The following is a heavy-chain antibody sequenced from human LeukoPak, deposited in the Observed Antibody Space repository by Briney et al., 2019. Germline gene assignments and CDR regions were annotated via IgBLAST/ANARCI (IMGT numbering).Heavy chain of an antibody. D-gene: IGHD3-10*01. Sequence: GGSLRLSCAASGFAFSSYAMSWVPQAPGKGLEWVSVTSGSGGNPYYADSVKGRFTISRGNSKNTVYLHMNSLRAEDTALYYCGKETGIILVRGAVDYWGQGTLVTVSS. J-gene: IGHJ4*02. CDR2: TSGSGGNP. CDR1: GFAFSSYA. CDR3: GKETGIILVRGAVDY. V-gene: IGHV3-23*01.